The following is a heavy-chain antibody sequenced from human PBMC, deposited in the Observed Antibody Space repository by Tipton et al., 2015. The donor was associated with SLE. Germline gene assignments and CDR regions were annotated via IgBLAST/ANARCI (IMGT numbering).Heavy chain of an antibody. V-gene: IGHV4-39*07. J-gene: IGHJ5*02. Sequence: TLSPTCTVSGASISNSNYYYGWIRQPPGKGLEWIGTIYYAGTTRYNLSLKSRVTILIDTGKNHFSLELTSVTAADTAVYYCARHRNWEGRRAFDPWGQGILVTASS. D-gene: IGHD1-14*01. CDR3: ARHRNWEGRRAFDP. CDR1: GASISNSNYY. CDR2: IYYAGTT.